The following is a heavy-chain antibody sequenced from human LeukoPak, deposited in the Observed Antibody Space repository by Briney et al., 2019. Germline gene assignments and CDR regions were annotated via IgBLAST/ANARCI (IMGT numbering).Heavy chain of an antibody. Sequence: PGGSLRLSCAASGFSFTIYAMTWVRQAPGKGLEWVSSVSGSGSSTYYADSVKGRLTISRDDSKNTLYLQMNTLRAEDTAIYFCAKDQGYYGSGTYVDYWGQGTLVIVSS. D-gene: IGHD3-10*01. V-gene: IGHV3-23*01. CDR2: VSGSGSST. CDR1: GFSFTIYA. CDR3: AKDQGYYGSGTYVDY. J-gene: IGHJ4*02.